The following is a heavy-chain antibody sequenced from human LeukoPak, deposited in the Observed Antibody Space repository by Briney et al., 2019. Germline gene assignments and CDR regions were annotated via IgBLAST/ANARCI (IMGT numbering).Heavy chain of an antibody. V-gene: IGHV4-34*01. CDR2: INHSGST. CDR3: ARRGLLRPLDY. CDR1: GGSISSYY. Sequence: SETLSLTCTVSGGSISSYYWSWIRQPPGKGLEWIGEINHSGSTNYNPSLKSRVTISVDTSKNQFSLKLSSVTAADTAVYYCARRGLLRPLDYWGQGTLVTVSS. J-gene: IGHJ4*02. D-gene: IGHD3-22*01.